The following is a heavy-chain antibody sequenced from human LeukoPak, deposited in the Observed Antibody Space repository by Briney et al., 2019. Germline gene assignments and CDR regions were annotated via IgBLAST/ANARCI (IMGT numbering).Heavy chain of an antibody. V-gene: IGHV3-30-3*01. Sequence: GRSLRLSCAASGFTFSSYAMHWVRQAPGKGLEWVAVISYDGSNKYYADSVKGRFTISRDNSKNTLYLQMNSLRAEDTAVYYCASPTISAFGIWGQGTMVTVSS. D-gene: IGHD1-26*01. CDR2: ISYDGSNK. CDR1: GFTFSSYA. J-gene: IGHJ3*02. CDR3: ASPTISAFGI.